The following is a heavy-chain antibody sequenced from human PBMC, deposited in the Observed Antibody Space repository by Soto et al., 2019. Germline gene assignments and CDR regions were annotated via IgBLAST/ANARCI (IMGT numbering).Heavy chain of an antibody. CDR2: ISGSGGST. V-gene: IGHV3-23*01. J-gene: IGHJ4*02. D-gene: IGHD3-3*01. CDR3: AKEGKFLEWSLDY. Sequence: EVQLLESGGGLVQPGGSLRLSCAASGFTFSSYAMSWVRQAPGKGLEWVSAISGSGGSTYYADSVKGRFTISRDNSKNMLYLQMNRLRAEDTAVYYCAKEGKFLEWSLDYWGQGTLVNVFS. CDR1: GFTFSSYA.